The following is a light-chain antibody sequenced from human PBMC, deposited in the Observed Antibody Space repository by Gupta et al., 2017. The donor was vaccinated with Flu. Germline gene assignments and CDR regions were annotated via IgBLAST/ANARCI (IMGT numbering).Light chain of an antibody. CDR3: GTWNSDLRTWV. Sequence: QSVLTQPPSVSAAPGQKVTIPFPGSSPNIGKNYVSWYQQLPGTAPKLLIYENNKRPSGIPDRFSGSKSGTSATLGITGLQTGDEADYYCGTWNSDLRTWVFGGGTKLTVL. V-gene: IGLV1-51*02. CDR2: ENN. CDR1: SPNIGKNY. J-gene: IGLJ3*02.